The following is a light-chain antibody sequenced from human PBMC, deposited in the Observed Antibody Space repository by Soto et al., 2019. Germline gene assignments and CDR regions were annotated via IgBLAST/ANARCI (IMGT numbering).Light chain of an antibody. J-gene: IGKJ1*01. Sequence: EIVLTQSPGTLSLSPGERATLSCRASQSLTNSFMAWYQQKPGQAPRLLIYEASARATGIPSRFSGSGSGTEFTLTINSLQSEDFAVYYCHQYNDWRTFGQGTKVDIK. CDR2: EAS. V-gene: IGKV3-15*01. CDR3: HQYNDWRT. CDR1: QSLTNS.